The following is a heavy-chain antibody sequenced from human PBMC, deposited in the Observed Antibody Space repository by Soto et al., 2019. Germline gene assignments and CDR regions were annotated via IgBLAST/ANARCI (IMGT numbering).Heavy chain of an antibody. V-gene: IGHV1-2*02. J-gene: IGHJ4*02. CDR2: FNPNSGDT. D-gene: IGHD6-19*01. CDR3: AREASAVISLDY. CDR1: GYTFTAYS. Sequence: VKVSCKASGYTFTAYSMHWVRQAPGQGLEWVGWFNPNSGDTIYAQKFQGRVTLTRDTSIGTAYMELYSLTSDDTAVYYCAREASAVISLDYWGQGTLVTVSS.